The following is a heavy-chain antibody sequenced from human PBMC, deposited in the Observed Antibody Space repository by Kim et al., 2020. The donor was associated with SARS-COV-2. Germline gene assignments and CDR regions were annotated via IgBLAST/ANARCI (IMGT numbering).Heavy chain of an antibody. CDR3: GGGRSSLYPRFDY. J-gene: IGHJ4*02. CDR1: GASISSSTYY. V-gene: IGHV4-39*01. D-gene: IGHD6-13*01. CDR2: MYYSGST. Sequence: SETLSLTCTVSGASISSSTYYWGWIRQPPGRRLEWIATMYYSGSTYYNPSLKSLVTMSGDPSKNQFSLKLTSVTAADTVAYYCGGGRSSLYPRFDYWGRG.